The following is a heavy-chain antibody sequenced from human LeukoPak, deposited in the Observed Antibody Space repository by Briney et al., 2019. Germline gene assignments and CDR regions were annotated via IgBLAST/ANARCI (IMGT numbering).Heavy chain of an antibody. J-gene: IGHJ4*02. Sequence: ASVKVSCKASGYTFTGYYMHWVRQAPGQGLEWMGIINPTTRSTSYAQKFQGRVTMTRDTSTSTVYMELSSLGSEDTAVYYCARDPPLGLGTPEYYFDYWGQGTLVTVSS. V-gene: IGHV1-46*01. CDR3: ARDPPLGLGTPEYYFDY. CDR2: INPTTRST. D-gene: IGHD3-16*01. CDR1: GYTFTGYY.